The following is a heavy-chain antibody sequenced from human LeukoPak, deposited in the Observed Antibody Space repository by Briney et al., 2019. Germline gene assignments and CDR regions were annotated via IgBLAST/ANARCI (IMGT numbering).Heavy chain of an antibody. CDR1: EFTFRPFA. Sequence: GGSLRLSCAASEFTFRPFAMTWVRQAQGKGLDWVPAISPSGGTYYADSVKGRFSISRDNSRNTLTLQMNSLRAEDTAVYYCAKEPHPPTNGYAEYWGQGTLVTVSS. CDR2: ISPSGGT. CDR3: AKEPHPPTNGYAEY. D-gene: IGHD2-8*01. J-gene: IGHJ4*02. V-gene: IGHV3-23*01.